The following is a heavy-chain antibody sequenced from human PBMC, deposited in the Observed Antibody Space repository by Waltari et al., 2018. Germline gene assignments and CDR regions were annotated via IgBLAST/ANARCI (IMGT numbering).Heavy chain of an antibody. V-gene: IGHV3-30*03. CDR3: ARKGGRIAVAGRGY. J-gene: IGHJ4*02. Sequence: QVQLVESGGGVVQPGGSLRLSCAASGFNFGAYGMNWARQAPGKGREWLSFTLKDERIKSYADSVKGRFTISRDNSRNTLYLQMDSLRVEDTAIYYCARKGGRIAVAGRGYWGRGTLVTVSS. CDR1: GFNFGAYG. D-gene: IGHD6-19*01. CDR2: TLKDERIK.